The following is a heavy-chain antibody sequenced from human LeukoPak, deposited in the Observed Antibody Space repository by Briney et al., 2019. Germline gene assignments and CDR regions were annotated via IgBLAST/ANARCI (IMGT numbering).Heavy chain of an antibody. Sequence: GGSLRLSCAASGFTFSSYWMHWVRQAPGKGLVWVPRINSDGSSTSYADSVKGRFTISRDNAKNTLYLQMNSLRAEDTAVYYCAREPYGGSNWFDPWGQGTLVTVSS. CDR1: GFTFSSYW. CDR3: AREPYGGSNWFDP. CDR2: INSDGSST. V-gene: IGHV3-74*01. J-gene: IGHJ5*02. D-gene: IGHD4-23*01.